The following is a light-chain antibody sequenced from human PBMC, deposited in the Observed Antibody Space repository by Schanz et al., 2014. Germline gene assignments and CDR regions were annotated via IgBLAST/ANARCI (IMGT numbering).Light chain of an antibody. CDR3: QQRSNWPIT. J-gene: IGKJ3*01. CDR2: GAS. V-gene: IGKV3-11*01. CDR1: QSVSSY. Sequence: EIVLTQSPGTLSLSPGERATLSCRASQSVSSYLAWYQQKPGQAPRLLIYGASIRATATPDRFSGSGSGTDFTLTITRLEPEDFAVYYCQQRSNWPITFGPGTKVDIK.